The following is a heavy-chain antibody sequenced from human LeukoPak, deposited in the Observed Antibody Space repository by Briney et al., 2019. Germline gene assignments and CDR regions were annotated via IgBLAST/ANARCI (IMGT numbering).Heavy chain of an antibody. J-gene: IGHJ4*02. Sequence: GRSLRLSCAASGFTFSSYAMSWVRQAPGKGLEWVSAISGSGGSTYYADSVKGRFTISRDNSKNTLYLQMNSLRAEDTAVYYCAKDSLVLRYFDWIGVWGRGTLVTVSS. CDR3: AKDSLVLRYFDWIGV. CDR1: GFTFSSYA. CDR2: ISGSGGST. D-gene: IGHD3-9*01. V-gene: IGHV3-23*01.